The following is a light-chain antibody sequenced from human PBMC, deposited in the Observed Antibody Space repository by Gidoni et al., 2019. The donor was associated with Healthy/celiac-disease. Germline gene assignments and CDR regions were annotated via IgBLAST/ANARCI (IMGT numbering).Light chain of an antibody. CDR1: SSDVGGYNY. CDR3: SSYTSSSGV. Sequence: QSALTQPASVSVSPGQSITISCTGTSSDVGGYNYVSWYQQHPGKAPKLLIYEVSNRPSGVSNRFSGSKSGNTASLTISGLQAEDEADYYCSSYTSSSGVFGGGTKLTVL. V-gene: IGLV2-14*01. J-gene: IGLJ2*01. CDR2: EVS.